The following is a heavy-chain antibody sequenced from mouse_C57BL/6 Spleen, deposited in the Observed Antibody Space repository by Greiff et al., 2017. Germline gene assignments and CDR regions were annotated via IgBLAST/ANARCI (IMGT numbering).Heavy chain of an antibody. CDR2: IYPRSGNT. Sequence: QVQLQQSGPELARPGASVKLSCKASGYTFTSYGISWVKQRTGQGLEWIGEIYPRSGNTYYNEKFKGKATLTADKSSSTAYMELRSLTSEDSAVYFCARSRYYGSSPYWYFDVWGTGTTVTVSS. J-gene: IGHJ1*03. CDR1: GYTFTSYG. CDR3: ARSRYYGSSPYWYFDV. D-gene: IGHD1-1*01. V-gene: IGHV1-81*01.